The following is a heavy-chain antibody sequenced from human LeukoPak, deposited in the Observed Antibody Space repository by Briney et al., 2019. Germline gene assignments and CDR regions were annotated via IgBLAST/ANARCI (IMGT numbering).Heavy chain of an antibody. D-gene: IGHD6-13*01. J-gene: IGHJ4*02. Sequence: SETLSLTCAVYGGSFSAYYWTWIRQPPGKGLKWIGSIYYSGATYYNPSLESRVTMSVDTSKNQFSLKLSSVTAADTAVYHCARLLPGSSRYFFDYWGQGTLVTVSS. CDR3: ARLLPGSSRYFFDY. CDR1: GGSFSAYY. V-gene: IGHV4-59*04. CDR2: IYYSGAT.